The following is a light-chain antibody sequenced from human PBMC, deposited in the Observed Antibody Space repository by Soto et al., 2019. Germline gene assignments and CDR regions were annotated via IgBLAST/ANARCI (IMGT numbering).Light chain of an antibody. CDR3: SSYTDSSNYV. CDR2: QFT. Sequence: QSVLTQPASVSGSPGQSITISCTGTSSDLAIYNYVSWYQQQPVKAPKLMIYQFTNRPSGVSNRFSGSRSGNTASLTISGLQAEDEADYYCSSYTDSSNYVFGTGTKVTVL. V-gene: IGLV2-14*01. CDR1: SSDLAIYNY. J-gene: IGLJ1*01.